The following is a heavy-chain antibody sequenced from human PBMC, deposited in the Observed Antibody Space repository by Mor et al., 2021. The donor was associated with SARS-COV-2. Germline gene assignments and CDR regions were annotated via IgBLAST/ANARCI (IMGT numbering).Heavy chain of an antibody. V-gene: IGHV4-39*01. D-gene: IGHD2-2*02. CDR2: IYYSGST. CDR3: ARHAGNYCSGTSCYSPAYDNGMDV. J-gene: IGHJ6*02. Sequence: GLEWIGSIYYSGSTYYNPSLKSRVTISVDTSKNQFSLKLSSVTAADTAVYYCARHAGNYCSGTSCYSPAYDNGMDVWGQGTTV.